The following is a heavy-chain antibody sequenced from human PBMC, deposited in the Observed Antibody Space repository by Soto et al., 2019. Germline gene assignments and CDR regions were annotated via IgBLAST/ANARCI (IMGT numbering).Heavy chain of an antibody. V-gene: IGHV2-70*01. Sequence: KSGPTLVNPTHTLTLTCTFSGFSLSTIGMCVSWIRQPPGKALEWLALIDWDDDKYYSTSLKTRLTISKDTSKKQVVLTMTNMDPADTATYYCARIRVGENWFDPWGQGILVTVSS. CDR1: GFSLSTIGMC. CDR2: IDWDDDK. D-gene: IGHD1-26*01. CDR3: ARIRVGENWFDP. J-gene: IGHJ5*02.